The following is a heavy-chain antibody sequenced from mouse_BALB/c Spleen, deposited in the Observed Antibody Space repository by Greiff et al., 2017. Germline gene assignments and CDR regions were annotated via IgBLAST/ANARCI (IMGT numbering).Heavy chain of an antibody. V-gene: IGHV1S81*02. CDR2: INPSNGGT. CDR1: GYTFTSYY. D-gene: IGHD1-1*02. J-gene: IGHJ3*01. Sequence: QVQLQQSGAELVKPGASVKLSCKASGYTFTSYYMYWVKQRPGQGLEWIGEINPSNGGTNFNEKFKSKATLTVDKSSSTAYMQLSRLTSEDSAVYYCTSGGYGPNWVWFAYWGQGTLVTVSA. CDR3: TSGGYGPNWVWFAY.